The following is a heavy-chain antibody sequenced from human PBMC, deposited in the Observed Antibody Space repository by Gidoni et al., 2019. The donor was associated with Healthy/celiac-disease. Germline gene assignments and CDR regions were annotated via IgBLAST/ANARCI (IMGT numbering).Heavy chain of an antibody. J-gene: IGHJ6*02. D-gene: IGHD1-1*01. V-gene: IGHV1-58*01. CDR1: GFTFTSSA. CDR2: IVVGSGNT. CDR3: AADLRRAGLNWITYYYYGMDV. Sequence: QMQLVQSGPEVKKPGTSVKVSCTASGFTFTSSAVRWVRQARGQRLEWIGWIVVGSGNTNYAQKFQERVTITRDMSTSTAYMELSSLRSEDTAVYYCAADLRRAGLNWITYYYYGMDVWGQGTTVTVSS.